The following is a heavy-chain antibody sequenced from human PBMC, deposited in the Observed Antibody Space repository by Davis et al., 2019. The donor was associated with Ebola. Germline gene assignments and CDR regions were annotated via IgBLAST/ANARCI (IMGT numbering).Heavy chain of an antibody. CDR1: GGSISSYY. CDR3: ARVKSDFWSGYSDWFDP. V-gene: IGHV4-59*12. Sequence: SETLSLTCTVSGGSISSYYWSWIRQPPGKGLEWIGYIYYSGSTNYNPSLWGRVAISIDTSKNQFSLKLTSVTAADTAVYYCARVKSDFWSGYSDWFDPWGQGTLVTVSS. J-gene: IGHJ5*02. D-gene: IGHD3-3*01. CDR2: IYYSGST.